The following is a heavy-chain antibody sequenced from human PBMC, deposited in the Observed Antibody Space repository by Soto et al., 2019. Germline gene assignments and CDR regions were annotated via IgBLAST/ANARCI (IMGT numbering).Heavy chain of an antibody. Sequence: QVQLQQWGAGLLKPSETLSLNCAVYGGSFYWTWIRQPPGKGLEGIGEIRHSGSTNYNPSLKSRVRISIDRSKSQVSLTVYSVTAADTAVYYGARGGGDYDYAVDVWGQGTTVTVSS. J-gene: IGHJ6*02. CDR1: GGSFY. CDR3: ARGGGDYDYAVDV. V-gene: IGHV4-34*01. D-gene: IGHD4-17*01. CDR2: IRHSGST.